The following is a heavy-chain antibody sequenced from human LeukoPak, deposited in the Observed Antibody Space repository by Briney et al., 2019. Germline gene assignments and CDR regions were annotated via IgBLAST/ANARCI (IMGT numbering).Heavy chain of an antibody. CDR3: AKDIRYCSSTSCSDY. CDR2: IYSGGST. Sequence: GGSLRLSCAASGFTVSSNYMSWVRQAPGKGLEWVSVIYSGGSTCYADSVKGRFTISRDNSKNTLYLQMNSLRAEDTAVYYCAKDIRYCSSTSCSDYWGQGTLVTVSS. CDR1: GFTVSSNY. V-gene: IGHV3-66*01. D-gene: IGHD2-2*01. J-gene: IGHJ4*02.